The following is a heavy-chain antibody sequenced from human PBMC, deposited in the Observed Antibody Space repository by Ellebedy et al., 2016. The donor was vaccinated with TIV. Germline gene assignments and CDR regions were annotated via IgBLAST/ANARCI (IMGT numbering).Heavy chain of an antibody. CDR1: GGSISSSRYY. CDR3: ARAWDPSFWYFDL. CDR2: IYFSGNT. V-gene: IGHV4-39*07. Sequence: SETLSLXXIVSGGSISSSRYYWGWIRQPPGKGLEWIGSIYFSGNTYYNPSLMRRVTVSVDTSKNQFSLKLSSVTAADTAVYYCARAWDPSFWYFDLWGRGTLVTVSS. J-gene: IGHJ2*01. D-gene: IGHD1-26*01.